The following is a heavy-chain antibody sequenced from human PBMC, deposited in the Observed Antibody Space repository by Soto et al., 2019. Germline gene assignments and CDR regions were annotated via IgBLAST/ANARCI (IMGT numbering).Heavy chain of an antibody. CDR2: INPNSGDR. CDR3: ARGRGVANNYLGRFDY. V-gene: IGHV1-2*02. Sequence: ASVKVSCKASGYTFTDYYMHWVRQVPGQGLEWMGWINPNSGDRKYAQNFQARVAVTRDTSITTFYKELSMLTSDDTAAYVCARGRGVANNYLGRFDYWGQGTLVTVSS. D-gene: IGHD5-12*01. CDR1: GYTFTDYY. J-gene: IGHJ4*02.